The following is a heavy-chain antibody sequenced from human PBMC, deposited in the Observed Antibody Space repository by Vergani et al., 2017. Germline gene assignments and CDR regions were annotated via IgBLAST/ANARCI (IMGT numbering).Heavy chain of an antibody. J-gene: IGHJ3*02. Sequence: EVQLVESGGGLVQPGRSLRLSCAASGFTFDDYAMHWVRQAPGKGLEWVSGISWNSGSIGYADSVKGRFTISRDNAKNSLYLQMNSLRAEDTALYYCAKVRSTKIRGAFDIWGQGTMVTVSS. V-gene: IGHV3-9*01. CDR2: ISWNSGSI. CDR3: AKVRSTKIRGAFDI. D-gene: IGHD2-2*01. CDR1: GFTFDDYA.